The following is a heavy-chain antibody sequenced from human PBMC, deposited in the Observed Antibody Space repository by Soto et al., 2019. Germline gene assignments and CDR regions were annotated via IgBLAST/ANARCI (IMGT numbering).Heavy chain of an antibody. CDR3: ACRGYDLDY. V-gene: IGHV4-34*01. Sequence: SEALSVTFAGYDGSSSGTYCIWTRPPPEKGLEGVGEINHSGITKXXPSLKCRLXPSVDASKNQFXLTLSXVTSADTAVYYCACRGYDLDYWGQGTPVPVS. CDR2: INHSGIT. J-gene: IGHJ4*02. D-gene: IGHD5-12*01. CDR1: DGSSSGTY.